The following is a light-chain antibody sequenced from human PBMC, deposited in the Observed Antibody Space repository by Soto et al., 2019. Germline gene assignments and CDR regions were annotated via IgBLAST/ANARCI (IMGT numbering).Light chain of an antibody. Sequence: QSVLTQPPSVSGAPGQRVTISCTGSSSNRAGYDVHWYQQLPGTAPKLLIYGNSNRPSGVPDRFSGSKSGTSASLAITGLQGEDEADYYCQSYDSSLSGWVFGGGTKLTVL. V-gene: IGLV1-40*01. CDR1: SSNRAGYD. J-gene: IGLJ3*02. CDR2: GNS. CDR3: QSYDSSLSGWV.